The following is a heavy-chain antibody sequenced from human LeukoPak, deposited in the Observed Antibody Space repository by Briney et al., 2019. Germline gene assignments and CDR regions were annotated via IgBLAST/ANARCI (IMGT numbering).Heavy chain of an antibody. J-gene: IGHJ4*02. CDR1: GFTLNNAW. D-gene: IGHD2-15*01. CDR2: IKHDGSED. V-gene: IGHV3-7*01. Sequence: PGGSLRLSCAASGFTLNNAWMSWVRQAPGKGLEWVATIKHDGSEDYYLDSVKGRFTISRDNAKSSMWLQMSSLRAEDTAVYYCGRDQTPFYWGQGSLVTVSS. CDR3: GRDQTPFY.